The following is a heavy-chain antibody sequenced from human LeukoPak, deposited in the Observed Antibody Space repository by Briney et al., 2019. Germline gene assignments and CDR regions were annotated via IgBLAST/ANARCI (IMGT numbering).Heavy chain of an antibody. J-gene: IGHJ4*02. D-gene: IGHD6-19*01. CDR3: ARIRDSSGWLRFDY. CDR1: GFSINSGYY. V-gene: IGHV4-38-2*01. Sequence: SETLSLTCAVPGFSINSGYYWAWIRRPPGKGLEWIGRIFHSGTTHYNPSLKSRVTMSVDTSKNQFSLKLNSVTAADTAVYYCARIRDSSGWLRFDYWGQGILVTVSS. CDR2: IFHSGTT.